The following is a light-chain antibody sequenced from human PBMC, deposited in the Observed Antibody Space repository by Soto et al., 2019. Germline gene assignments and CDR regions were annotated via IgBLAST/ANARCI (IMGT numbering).Light chain of an antibody. V-gene: IGKV3-20*01. J-gene: IGKJ3*01. CDR3: QQYGDLPFT. CDR2: AAS. CDR1: QIVTINS. Sequence: EVVLTKSPGTLSSSPGARASPSCRTSQIVTINSLAWYQQKFGQTPRLLIYAASTRASGIPDRFSGSGSGTDFVLTISRLEPEDFAVYYCQQYGDLPFTFGPGTKVDLK.